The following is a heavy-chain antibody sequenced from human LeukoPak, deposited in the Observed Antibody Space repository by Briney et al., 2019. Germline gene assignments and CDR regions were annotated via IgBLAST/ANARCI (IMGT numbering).Heavy chain of an antibody. J-gene: IGHJ6*03. Sequence: ASVTVSCKASGYTYTGYYMHWVRPAPGQGLEWMGWINPNSGGTNYAQKFQGRVTMNRDTSISTAYVELSRLRSDDTAVYYCARAGGGGSGSYYRYYYYYMDVWGKGTTATISS. V-gene: IGHV1-2*02. CDR3: ARAGGGGSGSYYRYYYYYMDV. CDR2: INPNSGGT. D-gene: IGHD3-10*01. CDR1: GYTYTGYY.